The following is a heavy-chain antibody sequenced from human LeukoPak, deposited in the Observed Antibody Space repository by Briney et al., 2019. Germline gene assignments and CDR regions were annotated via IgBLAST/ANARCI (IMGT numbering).Heavy chain of an antibody. CDR2: INPSSGDT. V-gene: IGHV1-18*01. CDR1: NYTFTSYG. Sequence: ASVKVSCKASNYTFTSYGISWVRQAPGQGLEWMGIINPSSGDTNYAQQFQGRVTVTTDTSTSTIYMELSSLRSDDTGVYYCARDALTVAALGYFDSWGQGTLVTVSS. J-gene: IGHJ4*02. D-gene: IGHD6-13*01. CDR3: ARDALTVAALGYFDS.